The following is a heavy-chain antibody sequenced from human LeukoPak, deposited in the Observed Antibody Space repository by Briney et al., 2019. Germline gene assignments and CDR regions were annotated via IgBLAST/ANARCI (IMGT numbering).Heavy chain of an antibody. CDR1: GGSFSGYY. CDR3: AKSGDYLWDY. Sequence: SETLSLTCAVYGGSFSGYYWSWIRQPPGKGLEWIGEINHSGSTNYNPSLRSRVTMSIDKSNNQLSLNLNSVTAADTAVYYCAKSGDYLWDYWGQGTLVTVSS. V-gene: IGHV4-34*01. D-gene: IGHD3-16*01. J-gene: IGHJ4*02. CDR2: INHSGST.